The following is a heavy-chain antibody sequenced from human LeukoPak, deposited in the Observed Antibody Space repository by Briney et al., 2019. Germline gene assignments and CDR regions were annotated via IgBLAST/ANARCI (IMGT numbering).Heavy chain of an antibody. CDR1: GGSFSGYY. Sequence: SKTLSLTCAVYGGSFSGYYWSWIRQPPGKGLEWLGEVNHGGGANYNPSLKSRVTMSVDTSKNHFSLELSSVTAADTAIYYCARANAVTTVLFDLWGRGTLVTVSS. J-gene: IGHJ2*01. CDR2: VNHGGGA. V-gene: IGHV4-34*01. D-gene: IGHD4-17*01. CDR3: ARANAVTTVLFDL.